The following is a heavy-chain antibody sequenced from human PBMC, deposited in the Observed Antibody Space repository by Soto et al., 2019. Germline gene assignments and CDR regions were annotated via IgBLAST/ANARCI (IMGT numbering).Heavy chain of an antibody. J-gene: IGHJ4*02. V-gene: IGHV3-23*01. CDR2: ISGSGGST. D-gene: IGHD2-2*01. CDR3: ASYNIVVVPAAVLEQY. CDR1: GFTFSSYA. Sequence: PGGSLRLSCAASGFTFSSYAMSWVRQAPGKGLEWVSAISGSGGSTYYADSVKGRFTISRDNSKNTLYLQMNSLRAEDTAVYYCASYNIVVVPAAVLEQYWGQGTLVTVSS.